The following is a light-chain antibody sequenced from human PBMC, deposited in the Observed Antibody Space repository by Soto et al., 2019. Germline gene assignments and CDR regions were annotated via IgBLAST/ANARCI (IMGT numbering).Light chain of an antibody. CDR3: QQYDILHRT. V-gene: IGKV1-33*01. CDR1: QTISSW. CDR2: DAS. J-gene: IGKJ2*02. Sequence: DIQMTQSPSTLSGSVGDRVTITCRASQTISSWLAWYQQKPGKAPKLLIYDASNLETGVPSRFSGSGSGTDFTFTISSLQAEDLATYYCQQYDILHRTFGQGTKVDI.